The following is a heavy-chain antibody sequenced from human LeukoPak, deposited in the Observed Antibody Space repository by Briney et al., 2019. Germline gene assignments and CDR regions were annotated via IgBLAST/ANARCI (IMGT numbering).Heavy chain of an antibody. CDR1: GFTFSSYG. CDR2: IKQDGSEK. CDR3: ARGGEYSYGAYYYYYMDV. D-gene: IGHD5-18*01. V-gene: IGHV3-7*01. Sequence: GGSLRLSCAASGFTFSSYGMSWVRQAPGKGLEWVANIKQDGSEKYYVDSVKGRFTISRDNAKNSLYLQMNSLRAEDTAVYYCARGGEYSYGAYYYYYMDVWGKGTTVTISS. J-gene: IGHJ6*03.